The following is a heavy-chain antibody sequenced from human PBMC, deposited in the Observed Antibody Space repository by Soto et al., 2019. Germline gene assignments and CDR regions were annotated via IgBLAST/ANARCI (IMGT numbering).Heavy chain of an antibody. CDR3: ATWGLSYDILTGYLGPFDY. CDR2: FDPEDGET. Sequence: GASVKVSCKVSGYTLTELSMHWVRQAPGKGLEWMGGFDPEDGETIYAQKFQGRVTMTEDTSTDTAYMELSSLRSEDTAVYYCATWGLSYDILTGYLGPFDYWGQGALVTVSS. D-gene: IGHD3-9*01. J-gene: IGHJ4*02. V-gene: IGHV1-24*01. CDR1: GYTLTELS.